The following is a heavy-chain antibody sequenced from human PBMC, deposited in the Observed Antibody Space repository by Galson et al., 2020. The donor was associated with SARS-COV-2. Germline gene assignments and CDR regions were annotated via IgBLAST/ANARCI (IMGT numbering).Heavy chain of an antibody. CDR2: INHSGTT. CDR1: GASFSNYY. CDR3: ARGPPINDYYIYGMDV. V-gene: IGHV4-34*01. D-gene: IGHD1-20*01. Sequence: SETLSLTCAVYGASFSNYYWSWIRQPPGKGLKWIGEINHSGTTNYNPFLKSRVTISLDMSKNQFSLKLSSVTAADTAVYYCARGPPINDYYIYGMDVWGQGTTVTVSS. J-gene: IGHJ6*02.